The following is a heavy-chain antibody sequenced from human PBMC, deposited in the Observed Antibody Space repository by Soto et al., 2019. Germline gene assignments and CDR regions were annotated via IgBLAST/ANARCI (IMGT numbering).Heavy chain of an antibody. D-gene: IGHD3-16*01. Sequence: PSETLSLTCTVSAASFSKYYWTWIRQSPGKGLKWIGYIYFNGNNNYNPSLKRRVTISIYTPKKQFSLNLSSVTAAYTAVYYCASVTFGGIVLAHWGQGALVTVSS. V-gene: IGHV4-59*01. CDR3: ASVTFGGIVLAH. CDR2: IYFNGNN. J-gene: IGHJ4*02. CDR1: AASFSKYY.